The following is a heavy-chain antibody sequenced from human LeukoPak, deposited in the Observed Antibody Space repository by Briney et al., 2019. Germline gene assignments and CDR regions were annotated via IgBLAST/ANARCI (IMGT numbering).Heavy chain of an antibody. V-gene: IGHV3-23*01. CDR3: ANSYGSGSYIPYYFDY. CDR1: GFTFSSHA. D-gene: IGHD3-10*01. J-gene: IGHJ4*02. Sequence: GGSLRLSCAASGFTFSSHAMNWVRQAPGKGLKWVSTISGSGGSIFYADSVRGRFTISRDYSKNTLYLQMNSLRADDPAVYYCANSYGSGSYIPYYFDYWGQGTLVTVSS. CDR2: ISGSGGSI.